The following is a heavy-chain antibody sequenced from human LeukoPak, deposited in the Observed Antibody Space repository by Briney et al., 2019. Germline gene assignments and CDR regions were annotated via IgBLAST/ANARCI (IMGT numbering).Heavy chain of an antibody. D-gene: IGHD3-10*01. V-gene: IGHV4-38-2*02. CDR2: IYHSGST. Sequence: SETLSLTCTVSGYSISSGYYWGWIRQPPGKGLEWIGSIYHSGSTYYNPSLKSRVTISVDTSKNQFSLKLSSVTAADTAVYYCARQVRVRTYYYGSGRYPNWFDPWGQGTLVTVSS. J-gene: IGHJ5*02. CDR3: ARQVRVRTYYYGSGRYPNWFDP. CDR1: GYSISSGYY.